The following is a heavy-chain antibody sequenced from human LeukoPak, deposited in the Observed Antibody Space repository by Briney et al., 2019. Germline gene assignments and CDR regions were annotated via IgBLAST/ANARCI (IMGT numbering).Heavy chain of an antibody. CDR3: ARDPAVALYFDY. CDR2: IYTSGST. V-gene: IGHV4-4*07. J-gene: IGHJ4*02. CDR1: GGSISSYY. Sequence: RSETLSLTCSVSGGSISSYYWSWIRQPAGKGLEWIGRIYTSGSTNYNPSLKSRVTMSVDTSKNQFSPKLSSVTAADTAVYYCARDPAVALYFDYWGQGTLVTVSS. D-gene: IGHD6-19*01.